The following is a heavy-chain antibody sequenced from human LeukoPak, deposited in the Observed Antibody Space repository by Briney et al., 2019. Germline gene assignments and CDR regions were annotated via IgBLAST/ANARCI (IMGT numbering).Heavy chain of an antibody. CDR3: ARDHQNGYYFY. J-gene: IGHJ4*02. CDR1: GLTFSSYW. Sequence: PGGSLRLSCAASGLTFSSYWMTWVRQAPGKGLEWVANIKEDGSQKYYVDSVKGRFTISRDNAKNSLYLQMSSLRAEDTAVYFCARDHQNGYYFYWRQGTVVTVSS. CDR2: IKEDGSQK. V-gene: IGHV3-7*01. D-gene: IGHD3-22*01.